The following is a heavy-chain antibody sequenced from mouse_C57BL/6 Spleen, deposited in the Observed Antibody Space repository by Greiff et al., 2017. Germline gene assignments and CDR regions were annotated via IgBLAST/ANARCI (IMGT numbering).Heavy chain of an antibody. CDR1: GYTFTDYY. CDR2: IYPGSGNT. CDR3: ARGEIGGHYFDY. J-gene: IGHJ2*01. D-gene: IGHD1-1*02. V-gene: IGHV1-76*01. Sequence: VQLQQSGAELVRPGASVKLSCKASGYTFTDYYINWVKQRPGQGLEWIARIYPGSGNTYYNEKFKGKATLTAEKSSSTAYMQLSSLTSEDSAVYFCARGEIGGHYFDYWGQGTTLTVSS.